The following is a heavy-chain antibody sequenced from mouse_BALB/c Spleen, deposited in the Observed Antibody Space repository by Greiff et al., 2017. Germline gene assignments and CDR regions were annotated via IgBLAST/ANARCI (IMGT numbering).Heavy chain of an antibody. CDR3: ARKGDY. CDR1: GYTFTSYW. CDR2: INPSNGRT. Sequence: QDQLQQPGAELVKPGASVKLSCKASGYTFTSYWMHWVKQRPGQGLEWIGEINPSNGRTNYNEKFKSKATLTVDKSSSTAYMQLSSLTSEDSAVYYCARKGDYWGQGTTLTVSS. V-gene: IGHV1S81*02. J-gene: IGHJ2*01.